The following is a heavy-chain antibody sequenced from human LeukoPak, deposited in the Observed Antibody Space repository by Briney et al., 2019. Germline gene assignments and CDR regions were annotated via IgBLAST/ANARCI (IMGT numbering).Heavy chain of an antibody. D-gene: IGHD5-18*01. Sequence: GESLKISCKGSGYSFTSYWIGWVRQMPGKGLEWMGIIYPGDSDTRYSPSFQGQVTISADKSISTAYLQWSSLKASGTAMYYCARRKGYSYGPYNRFDPWGQGTLVTVSS. CDR2: IYPGDSDT. CDR3: ARRKGYSYGPYNRFDP. J-gene: IGHJ5*02. V-gene: IGHV5-51*01. CDR1: GYSFTSYW.